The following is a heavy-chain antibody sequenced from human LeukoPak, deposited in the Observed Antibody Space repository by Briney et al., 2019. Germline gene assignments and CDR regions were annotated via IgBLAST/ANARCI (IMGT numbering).Heavy chain of an antibody. V-gene: IGHV4-59*01. CDR3: ARVISGYPPFMDV. Sequence: SGTLCLSCTVSGGSISSYSWSWIREPPGKGLEWIGYIYYSGSTNYNPSLKSRVTISVDTSKNQFSLKLSSVTAADTAVYYCARVISGYPPFMDVWGQGTTVTVSS. CDR1: GGSISSYS. D-gene: IGHD3-22*01. CDR2: IYYSGST. J-gene: IGHJ6*02.